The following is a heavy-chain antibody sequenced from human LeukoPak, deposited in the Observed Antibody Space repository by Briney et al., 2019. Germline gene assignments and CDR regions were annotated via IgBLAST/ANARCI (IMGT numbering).Heavy chain of an antibody. V-gene: IGHV3-30*18. CDR2: ISYDGSNK. CDR1: GFTFSSYG. CDR3: AKDICGGDCYSGVDAFDI. Sequence: GGSLRLSCAASGFTFSSYGMHWVRQAPGKGLEWVAVISYDGSNKYYADSVKGRFTISRDNSKNTLYLQMNSLRAEDTAVYYCAKDICGGDCYSGVDAFDIWGQGTMVTVSS. D-gene: IGHD2-21*02. J-gene: IGHJ3*02.